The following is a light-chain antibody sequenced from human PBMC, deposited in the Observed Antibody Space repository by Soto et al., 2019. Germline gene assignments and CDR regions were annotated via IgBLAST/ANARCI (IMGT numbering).Light chain of an antibody. Sequence: DIQMTQSPSILSASVGDRVTITCRASQRISGWLAWYQQKPGKAPKLLIYDASSLKSGVPSRFSGSGSGTDFTLTISSLQPDDFATYYRQQYNTYSWTFGQGTKVEIK. CDR2: DAS. V-gene: IGKV1-5*01. J-gene: IGKJ1*01. CDR1: QRISGW. CDR3: QQYNTYSWT.